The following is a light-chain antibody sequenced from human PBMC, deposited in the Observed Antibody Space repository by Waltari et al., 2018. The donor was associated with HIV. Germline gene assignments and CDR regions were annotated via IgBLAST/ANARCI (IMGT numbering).Light chain of an antibody. CDR2: EVS. V-gene: IGLV2-14*01. Sequence: QSALTQPASVSGSPGQSITISCTGTSSDIGGHNYVSWYQQHPGKAPKLMIYEVSNRPSGVSNRFSGSKSGNSASLTISGLQPEDEADYYCGSYTTSSTPYVFGTGIKVTVL. CDR3: GSYTTSSTPYV. CDR1: SSDIGGHNY. J-gene: IGLJ1*01.